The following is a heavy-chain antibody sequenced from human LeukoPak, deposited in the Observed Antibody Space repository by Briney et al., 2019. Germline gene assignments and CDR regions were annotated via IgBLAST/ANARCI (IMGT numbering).Heavy chain of an antibody. D-gene: IGHD6-13*01. CDR1: GASFSGYY. V-gene: IGHV4-34*01. J-gene: IGHJ5*02. CDR2: INHSGST. Sequence: SSETLSLTCAVYGASFSGYYWSWIRQPPGKGLEWIGEINHSGSTNYNPSLKSRVTISVDTSKNQFSLKLSSVTAADTAVYYCASGSSSWYRGRWFDPWGQGTLVSVSS. CDR3: ASGSSSWYRGRWFDP.